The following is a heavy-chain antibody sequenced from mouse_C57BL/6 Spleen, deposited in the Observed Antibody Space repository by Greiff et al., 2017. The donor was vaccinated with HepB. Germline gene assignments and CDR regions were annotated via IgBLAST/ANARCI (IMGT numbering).Heavy chain of an antibody. J-gene: IGHJ3*01. V-gene: IGHV14-1*01. CDR2: IDPEDGDT. CDR1: GFNIKDYY. CDR3: TTSGTAQAFAY. D-gene: IGHD3-2*02. Sequence: EVQLQQSGAELVRPGASVKLSCTASGFNIKDYYMHWVKQRPEQGLEWIGRIDPEDGDTEYAPKFQGKATMTADTSSNTAYLQLGSLTSEDSAVYYCTTSGTAQAFAYWGQGTLVTVSA.